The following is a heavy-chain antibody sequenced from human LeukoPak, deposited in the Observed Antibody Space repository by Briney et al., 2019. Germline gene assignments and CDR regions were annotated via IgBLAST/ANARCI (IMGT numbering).Heavy chain of an antibody. CDR1: GGSFSGYY. J-gene: IGHJ3*02. V-gene: IGHV4-34*01. Sequence: SETLSLTCAVYGGSFSGYYWSWIRQPPGKGLEWIGEINHSGSTNYNPSLKSRVTISVDTSKNQFSLKLSSVTAADTAVYYCARGSKGYCSSTSCYRDAFDIWGQGTMVTVSS. D-gene: IGHD2-2*02. CDR3: ARGSKGYCSSTSCYRDAFDI. CDR2: INHSGST.